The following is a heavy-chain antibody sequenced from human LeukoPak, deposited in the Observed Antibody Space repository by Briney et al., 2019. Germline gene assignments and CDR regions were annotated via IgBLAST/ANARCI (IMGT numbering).Heavy chain of an antibody. Sequence: GGSLRLSCAASGFTFSSYGMHWVRQAPGKGLEWVAVIWYDGSNKYYADSVKGRFTISRDNSKNTLYLQMNSLRAEDTAVYYCARDPIVVVPAAIYYGMDVWGQGTTVTVSS. J-gene: IGHJ6*02. CDR2: IWYDGSNK. D-gene: IGHD2-2*01. CDR1: GFTFSSYG. CDR3: ARDPIVVVPAAIYYGMDV. V-gene: IGHV3-33*01.